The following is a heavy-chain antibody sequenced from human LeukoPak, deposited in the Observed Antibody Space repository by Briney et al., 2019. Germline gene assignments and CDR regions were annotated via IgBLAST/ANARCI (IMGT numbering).Heavy chain of an antibody. D-gene: IGHD5-18*01. CDR2: IYYSGST. Sequence: SETLSLTCTVSGDSISSSSYYWGWIRQPPGKGLEWIGSIYYSGSTYSNPSLKSRVTISVDTSKSQFSLKLSSVTAADTAVYYCARDGYTYGSSDYWGQGTLVTVSS. V-gene: IGHV4-39*01. J-gene: IGHJ4*02. CDR1: GDSISSSSYY. CDR3: ARDGYTYGSSDY.